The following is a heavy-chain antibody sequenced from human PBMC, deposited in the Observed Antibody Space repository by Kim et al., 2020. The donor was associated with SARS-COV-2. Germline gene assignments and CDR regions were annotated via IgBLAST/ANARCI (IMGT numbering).Heavy chain of an antibody. CDR2: DGGST. D-gene: IGHD1-26*01. J-gene: IGHJ4*02. Sequence: DGGSTLLGDSVGGRFTVSRDNAKNILYLQMNSLGDDDTAVYYCVHGTFVSYWGQGALVTVSS. V-gene: IGHV3-74*03. CDR3: VHGTFVSY.